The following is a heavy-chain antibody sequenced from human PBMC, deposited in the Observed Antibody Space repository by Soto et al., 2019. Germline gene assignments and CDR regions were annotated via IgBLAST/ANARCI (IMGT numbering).Heavy chain of an antibody. CDR1: GFTFSSYG. J-gene: IGHJ4*02. D-gene: IGHD3-22*01. CDR2: ISYDGSNK. Sequence: QVQLVESGGGVVQPGRSLRFSCAASGFTFSSYGMHWVRQAPGKGLEWVAVISYDGSNKYYADSVKGRFTISRDNSKNTLYLQMNSLRAEDTAVYYCAKVYYYDSSGYYPNYFDYWGQGTLVTVSS. CDR3: AKVYYYDSSGYYPNYFDY. V-gene: IGHV3-30*18.